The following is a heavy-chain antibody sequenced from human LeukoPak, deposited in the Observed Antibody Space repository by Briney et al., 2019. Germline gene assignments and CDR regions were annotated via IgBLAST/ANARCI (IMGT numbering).Heavy chain of an antibody. CDR2: IYYSGST. D-gene: IGHD1-1*01. V-gene: IGHV4-61*01. CDR3: ARDRGTWNDDGFDY. J-gene: IGHJ4*02. Sequence: SETLSLTCTVSGGSISSGSYYWSWIRQPPGKGLEWIGYIYYSGSTYYNPSLRSRVTISVDTSKNQFSLKLSSVTAADTAVYYCARDRGTWNDDGFDYWGQGTLVTVSS. CDR1: GGSISSGSYY.